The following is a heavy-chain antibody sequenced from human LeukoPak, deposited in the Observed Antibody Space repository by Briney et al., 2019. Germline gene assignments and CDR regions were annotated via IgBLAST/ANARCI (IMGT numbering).Heavy chain of an antibody. CDR2: ITDTGGIT. V-gene: IGHV3-23*01. CDR1: GLTFSRSV. Sequence: PGGSLRLSCEASGLTFSRSVMTWVRQAPGKGLEWVAVITDTGGITNYVGSVKGRFTISRDNSKNTVYLQMNSLRAEDTAVYYCARLKNYAYDYWGQGTLVTVSS. D-gene: IGHD1-7*01. CDR3: ARLKNYAYDY. J-gene: IGHJ4*02.